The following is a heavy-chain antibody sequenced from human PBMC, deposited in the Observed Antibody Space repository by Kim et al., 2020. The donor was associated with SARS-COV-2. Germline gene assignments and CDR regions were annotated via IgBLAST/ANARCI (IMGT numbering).Heavy chain of an antibody. Sequence: RSRKSRVTISVDTSKNQFSLKLSSVTAADTAVYYCARHLSIAARPRYFDLWGRGTLVTVSS. J-gene: IGHJ2*01. D-gene: IGHD6-6*01. V-gene: IGHV4-39*01. CDR3: ARHLSIAARPRYFDL.